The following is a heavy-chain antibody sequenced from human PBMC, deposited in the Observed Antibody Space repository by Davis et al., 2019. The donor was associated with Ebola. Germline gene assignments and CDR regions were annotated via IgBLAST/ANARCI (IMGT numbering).Heavy chain of an antibody. Sequence: GESLKISCAASGFTVSSNYMSWVRQAPGKGLEWVSVIYSGGSTYYADSVKGRFTISRDNSKNTLYLQMNSLRAEDTAVYYCAREGHIAAADYWGQGTLVTVSS. V-gene: IGHV3-66*01. CDR1: GFTVSSNY. CDR3: AREGHIAAADY. D-gene: IGHD6-13*01. J-gene: IGHJ4*02. CDR2: IYSGGST.